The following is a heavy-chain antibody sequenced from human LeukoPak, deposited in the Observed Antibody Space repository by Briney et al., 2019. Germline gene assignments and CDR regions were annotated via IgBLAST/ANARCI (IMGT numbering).Heavy chain of an antibody. V-gene: IGHV3-64*01. CDR3: ARDRYTARPDAFDI. Sequence: GGSLRLSCAASGFTFSSYAMHWVRQAPGKGLEYVSAISSNGGSTYYANSVKGRFTISRDNSKNTLYLQMGSLRAEDMAVYYCARDRYTARPDAFDIWGQGTMVTVSS. J-gene: IGHJ3*02. CDR1: GFTFSSYA. CDR2: ISSNGGST. D-gene: IGHD5-24*01.